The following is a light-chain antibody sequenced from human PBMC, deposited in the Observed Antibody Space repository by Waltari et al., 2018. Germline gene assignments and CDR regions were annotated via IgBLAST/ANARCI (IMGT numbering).Light chain of an antibody. Sequence: DIQMTQSPSSLSASVGDRVTITCQASQPITNYLNWYQQKPGTAPKLLIHDASKLETGVPSRFRGSQSGTHFTLTISSLQPEDVATYYCQRYDNLPIFAFGPGTKVDIK. CDR3: QRYDNLPIFA. V-gene: IGKV1-33*01. J-gene: IGKJ3*01. CDR2: DAS. CDR1: QPITNY.